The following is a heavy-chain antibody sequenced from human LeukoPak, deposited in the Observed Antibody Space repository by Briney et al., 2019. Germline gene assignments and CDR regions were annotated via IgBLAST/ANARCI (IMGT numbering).Heavy chain of an antibody. D-gene: IGHD6-19*01. V-gene: IGHV3-23*01. CDR2: IGGSGTRT. CDR3: ARVAGTVLDY. CDR1: GFTFTTYG. Sequence: GGSLRLSCSASGFTFTTYGMNWVRQAPGKGLEWVSGIGGSGTRTYYADSVKGRFTISRDNSKNTLYLQMNSLRAEDTAVYYCARVAGTVLDYWGQGTLVTVSS. J-gene: IGHJ4*02.